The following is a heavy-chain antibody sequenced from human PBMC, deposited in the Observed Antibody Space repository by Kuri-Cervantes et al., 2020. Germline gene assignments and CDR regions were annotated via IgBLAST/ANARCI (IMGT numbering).Heavy chain of an antibody. V-gene: IGHV3-23*01. CDR2: ISGSGGST. J-gene: IGHJ6*02. CDR3: AKNMAWNSYRWFPTDYYYYYGMDV. CDR1: GFTFDDYA. D-gene: IGHD1/OR15-1a*01. Sequence: GESLKISCAASGFTFDDYAMHWVRQAPGKGLEWVSAISGSGGSTYYADSVKGRFTISRDNSKNTLYLQMNSLRAEDTAVYYCAKNMAWNSYRWFPTDYYYYYGMDVWGQGTTVTVSS.